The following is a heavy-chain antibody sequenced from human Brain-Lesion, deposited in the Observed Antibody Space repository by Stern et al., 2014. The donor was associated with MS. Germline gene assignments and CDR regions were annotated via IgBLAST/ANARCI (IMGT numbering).Heavy chain of an antibody. CDR1: GGSISSGGYY. CDR3: ARGRVVPGFQYYATDV. J-gene: IGHJ6*02. CDR2: IFNSGST. V-gene: IGHV4-61*02. D-gene: IGHD2-2*01. Sequence: VQLVESGPGLVKPSQTLSLSCTVSGGSISSGGYYWSWIRQPAGKGLEWIGRIFNSGSTSYNPSLKSRVTISIDPAKKQFSLRRNSMTAADTAVYYCARGRVVPGFQYYATDVWGQGTTVIVSS.